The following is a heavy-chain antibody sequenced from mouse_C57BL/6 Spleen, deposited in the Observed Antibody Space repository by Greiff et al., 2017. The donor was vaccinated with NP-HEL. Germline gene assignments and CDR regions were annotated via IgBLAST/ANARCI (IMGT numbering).Heavy chain of an antibody. D-gene: IGHD2-1*01. CDR1: GYTFTSYW. CDR2: INPSNGGT. J-gene: IGHJ2*01. Sequence: VQLQQPGTELVKPGASVKLSCKASGYTFTSYWMHWVKQWPGQGLEWIGNINPSNGGTNYNEKFKSKATLTVDKSSSTAYMQLSSLTSEDSAVYYCARGGIYYGNYLDYWGQGTTLTVSS. CDR3: ARGGIYYGNYLDY. V-gene: IGHV1-53*01.